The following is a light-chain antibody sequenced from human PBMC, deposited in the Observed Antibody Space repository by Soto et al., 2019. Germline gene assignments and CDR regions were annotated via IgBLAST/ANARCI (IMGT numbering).Light chain of an antibody. CDR2: DAS. J-gene: IGKJ3*01. V-gene: IGKV3-11*01. CDR3: QQRSSLFT. Sequence: EIVLTQSPATLSLSPGERATLSCRASQSVSSSLAWYQQKPGQAPRLLIYDASNRATGIPARFSGSGSGTDFTLTISSLEPEDFAVYYCQQRSSLFTFGPGTKVDIK. CDR1: QSVSSS.